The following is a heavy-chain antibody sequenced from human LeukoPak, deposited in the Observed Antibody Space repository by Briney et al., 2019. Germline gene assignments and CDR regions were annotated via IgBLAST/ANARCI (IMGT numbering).Heavy chain of an antibody. CDR2: VNPNSGGT. V-gene: IGHV1-2*04. CDR1: GYTFTGYY. CDR3: ARESYCSGGSCYSGWFDP. Sequence: ASLKVSCKASGYTFTGYYMHWVRQAPGQGLEWMGWVNPNSGGTNYAQKFQGWVTMTRDTSISTAYMELSRLRSDDTAVYYCARESYCSGGSCYSGWFDPWGQGTLVTVSS. J-gene: IGHJ5*02. D-gene: IGHD2-15*01.